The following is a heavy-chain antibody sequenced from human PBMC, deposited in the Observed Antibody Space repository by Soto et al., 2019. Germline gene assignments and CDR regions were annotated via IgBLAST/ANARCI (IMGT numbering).Heavy chain of an antibody. CDR3: ARDPSNWGSYRPYYFDY. CDR1: GFTFSSYG. Sequence: PGGSLRLSCAASGFTFSSYGMHWVRQAPGKGLEWVAVVWYDGSNKYYADSVKGRFTISRDNSKNTLYLQMNSLRAEDTAVYYCARDPSNWGSYRPYYFDYWGQGSLVTVSS. V-gene: IGHV3-33*01. CDR2: VWYDGSNK. J-gene: IGHJ4*02. D-gene: IGHD3-16*02.